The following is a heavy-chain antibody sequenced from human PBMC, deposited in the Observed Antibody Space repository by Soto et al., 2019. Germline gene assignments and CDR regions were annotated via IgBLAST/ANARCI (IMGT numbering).Heavy chain of an antibody. Sequence: GGSLRLSCAACGFTFCSYAMSWVRQAPGKGLEWVSVISGSDDSTYYADSVKGRFTISRDNSKNTLYLQMNSLRAEDTAVYYCAKRSSSSTFDYWGQGTLVTVSS. CDR3: AKRSSSSTFDY. V-gene: IGHV3-23*01. J-gene: IGHJ4*02. D-gene: IGHD6-6*01. CDR2: ISGSDDST. CDR1: GFTFCSYA.